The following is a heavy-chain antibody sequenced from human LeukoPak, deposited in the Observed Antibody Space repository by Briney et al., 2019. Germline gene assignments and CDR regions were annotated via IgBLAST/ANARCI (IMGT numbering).Heavy chain of an antibody. CDR3: ARGRGYSYGLFWYFDY. D-gene: IGHD5-18*01. Sequence: SETLSLTCAVYGGSFSGYYWCWIRQPPGKGLEWIGEINHSGSTNYNPSLKSRVTISVDTSKNQFSLKLSSVTAADTAVYYCARGRGYSYGLFWYFDYWGQGTLVTVSS. J-gene: IGHJ4*02. V-gene: IGHV4-34*01. CDR2: INHSGST. CDR1: GGSFSGYY.